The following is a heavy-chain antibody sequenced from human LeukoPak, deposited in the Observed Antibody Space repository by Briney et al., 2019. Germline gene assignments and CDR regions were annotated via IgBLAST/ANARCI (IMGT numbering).Heavy chain of an antibody. CDR1: GYTFTSYG. J-gene: IGHJ5*02. CDR2: ISAYNGNT. V-gene: IGHV1-18*01. D-gene: IGHD1-26*01. CDR3: ARGRLVGATRVNWFDP. Sequence: ASVKVSCKASGYTFTSYGISWVRQAPGQGLEWMGWISAYNGNTNYAQKLQGRVTMTTDTSTSTAYMELRSLRSDDTAVYYCARGRLVGATRVNWFDPWGQGTLVTVSS.